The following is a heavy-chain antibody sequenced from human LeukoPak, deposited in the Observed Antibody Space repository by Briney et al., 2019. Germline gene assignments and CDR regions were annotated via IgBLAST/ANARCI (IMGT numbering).Heavy chain of an antibody. CDR1: GGPISTSY. J-gene: IGHJ5*02. CDR3: ARPREWWDFDP. V-gene: IGHV4-59*01. D-gene: IGHD2-15*01. Sequence: PSETLSLTCTVSGGPISTSYWSWIRQPPGKGLEWIGYIYYSGSTNYNPSLKSRVTISVDASKNQFPLKLNSVTAADTAVYYCARPREWWDFDPWGQGTLVTVSS. CDR2: IYYSGST.